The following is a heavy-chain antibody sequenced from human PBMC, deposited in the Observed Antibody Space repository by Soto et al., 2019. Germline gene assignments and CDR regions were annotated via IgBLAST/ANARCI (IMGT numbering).Heavy chain of an antibody. D-gene: IGHD2-15*01. Sequence: GASVKVSCKASWYTFTNYSMHWARQAPGQRLEWMGWINAGNGNTKYSQKFQGRVTITRDTSASTAYMELSSLRSEDTAVYYCARDLGGWPDYWGQGTLVTVSS. CDR3: ARDLGGWPDY. CDR1: WYTFTNYS. J-gene: IGHJ4*02. CDR2: INAGNGNT. V-gene: IGHV1-3*01.